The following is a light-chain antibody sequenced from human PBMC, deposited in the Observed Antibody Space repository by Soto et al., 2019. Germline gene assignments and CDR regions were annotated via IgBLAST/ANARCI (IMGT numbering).Light chain of an antibody. Sequence: QSVLTQPASVSGSPGQSITISCTGTSSDIGTYNLVSWYQQYPGEAPKLIIYEGSKWPPGVSDRFSGSNSGNTASLTISGLQAEDEADYYCCSYAGGSTWVFGGGTKLTVL. V-gene: IGLV2-23*01. CDR2: EGS. J-gene: IGLJ3*02. CDR3: CSYAGGSTWV. CDR1: SSDIGTYNL.